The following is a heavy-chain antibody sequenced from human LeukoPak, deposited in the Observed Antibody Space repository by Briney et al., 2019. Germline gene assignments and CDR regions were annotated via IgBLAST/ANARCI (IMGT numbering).Heavy chain of an antibody. CDR1: GFTFSSYA. V-gene: IGHV3-64D*06. CDR2: ISSNGGST. J-gene: IGHJ4*02. Sequence: GGSLRLSCSASGFTFSSYAMHWVRRAPGKGLEYVSAISSNGGSTYYADSVKGRFTISRDNSKNTLYLQMSSLRAEDTAVYYCVKSGTNYYDSSGYYGPLVYWGQGTLVTVSS. CDR3: VKSGTNYYDSSGYYGPLVY. D-gene: IGHD3-22*01.